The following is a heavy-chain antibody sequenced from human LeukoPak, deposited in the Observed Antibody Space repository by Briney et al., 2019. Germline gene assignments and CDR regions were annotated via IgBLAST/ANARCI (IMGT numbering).Heavy chain of an antibody. D-gene: IGHD2-2*01. CDR1: GHSFSRYW. Sequence: GESLKISCKGSGHSFSRYWIGWVRQMPGKGLEWMGIIYPGDSDTRYSPSFQGQVTISADKSISTAYLQWSSLKASDTAMYYCARQKGRYCSSTSCYASYYYGMDVWGQGTTVTVSS. CDR3: ARQKGRYCSSTSCYASYYYGMDV. J-gene: IGHJ6*02. CDR2: IYPGDSDT. V-gene: IGHV5-51*01.